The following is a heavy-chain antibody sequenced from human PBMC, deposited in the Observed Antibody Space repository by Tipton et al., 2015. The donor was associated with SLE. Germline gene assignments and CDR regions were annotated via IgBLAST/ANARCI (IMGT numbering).Heavy chain of an antibody. Sequence: QLVQSGGGVVQPGRSLRLSCAASGFTFGSYGMHWVRQAPGKGPEWVALISYDRSDKYYADSVKGRFTISRDNSKNTLNLEMNSLRAEDTAVYYCARDNSGYHLFDYWGQGTLVTVSS. V-gene: IGHV3-33*01. CDR1: GFTFGSYG. D-gene: IGHD3-22*01. J-gene: IGHJ4*02. CDR3: ARDNSGYHLFDY. CDR2: ISYDRSDK.